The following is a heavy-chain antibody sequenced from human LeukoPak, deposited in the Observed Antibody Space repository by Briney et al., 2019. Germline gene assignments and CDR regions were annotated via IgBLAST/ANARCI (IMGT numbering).Heavy chain of an antibody. V-gene: IGHV4-59*11. Sequence: PSETLSLTCTVSGGSISSHFWSWIRQPPGKGLEWIGNIFYSGSTYYSPSLKSRVTISLDTSRNQFSLKLNSVTAADTAVYYCARDLYGDPVDYYYYYMDVWGKGTTVTISS. CDR2: IFYSGST. J-gene: IGHJ6*03. D-gene: IGHD4-17*01. CDR3: ARDLYGDPVDYYYYYMDV. CDR1: GGSISSHF.